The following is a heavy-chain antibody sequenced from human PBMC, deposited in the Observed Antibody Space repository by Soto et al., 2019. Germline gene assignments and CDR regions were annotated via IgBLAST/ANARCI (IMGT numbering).Heavy chain of an antibody. Sequence: NPSETLSLTCSVSGGSISTVDYFWAWIRQPPGQALEYIGYIYKSTTTYYNPSFESRVAISLDTSKSQFSLNVTSVTAADTAVYFCARGRYCLTGRCFPNWFDSWGQGTLVTVSS. CDR3: ARGRYCLTGRCFPNWFDS. J-gene: IGHJ5*01. CDR1: GGSISTVDYF. D-gene: IGHD2-15*01. CDR2: IYKSTTT. V-gene: IGHV4-30-4*01.